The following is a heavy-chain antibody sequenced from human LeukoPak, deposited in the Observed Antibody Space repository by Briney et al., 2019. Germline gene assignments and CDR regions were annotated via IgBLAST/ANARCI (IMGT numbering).Heavy chain of an antibody. CDR2: IYYSGST. V-gene: IGHV4-59*01. CDR1: GGCISSYL. CDR3: ARDLGDESFDY. Sequence: SETLSLTCTVSGGCISSYLWSWIRQPPGKGLEWIGYIYYSGSTNYNPSLKSLVPISVDTSKNQFSLKLSSVTAADTAVYYCARDLGDESFDYWGQGTLVTVSS. J-gene: IGHJ4*02. D-gene: IGHD4-17*01.